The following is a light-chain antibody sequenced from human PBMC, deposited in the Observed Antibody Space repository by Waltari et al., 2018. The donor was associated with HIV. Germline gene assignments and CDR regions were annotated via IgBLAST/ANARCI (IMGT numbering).Light chain of an antibody. Sequence: QSVLTQPPSVSGAPGQRVAISCIGSISNIGAGDDVHWYQQIPGAAPKLRLYHNSDLPSGFPDRFSGSKSGTSASLAITGLQAEDEADYYCQSYDSSLSAVFGGGTKLTVL. J-gene: IGLJ2*01. CDR2: HNS. CDR3: QSYDSSLSAV. V-gene: IGLV1-40*01. CDR1: ISNIGAGDD.